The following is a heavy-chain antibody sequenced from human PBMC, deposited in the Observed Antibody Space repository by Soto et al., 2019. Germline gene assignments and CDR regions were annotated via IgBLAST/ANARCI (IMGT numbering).Heavy chain of an antibody. CDR3: ALSSGKLLWFGEPFSGVGFDP. CDR1: GVSITSGTYY. D-gene: IGHD3-10*01. J-gene: IGHJ5*02. Sequence: KPSETLSLTCTVSGVSITSGTYYWGWIRQPPGKGLEWIGTIYYTGSTYYDPSLKSRVTISVDTSKNQFSLKLTSVTAADTAVYYCALSSGKLLWFGEPFSGVGFDPWGEGTLVTVSS. V-gene: IGHV4-39*01. CDR2: IYYTGST.